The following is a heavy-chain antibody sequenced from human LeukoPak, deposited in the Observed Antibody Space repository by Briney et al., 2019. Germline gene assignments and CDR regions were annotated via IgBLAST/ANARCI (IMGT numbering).Heavy chain of an antibody. CDR3: ARRPHCSGGSCFG. V-gene: IGHV4-34*01. Sequence: SETLSLTCAVYGGSFSGYYWSWIRQPPGKGLEWIGEINHSGSTNYNPSLKSRVTISVDTSKNQFSLKLSSVTAADTAVYCCARRPHCSGGSCFGWGQGTLVTVSS. CDR1: GGSFSGYY. CDR2: INHSGST. J-gene: IGHJ4*02. D-gene: IGHD2-15*01.